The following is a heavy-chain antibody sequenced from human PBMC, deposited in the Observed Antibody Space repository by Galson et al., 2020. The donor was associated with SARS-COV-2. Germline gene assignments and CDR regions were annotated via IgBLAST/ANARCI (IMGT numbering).Heavy chain of an antibody. CDR3: ARDAPYYDLSGYPDY. CDR2: ISYDGSNK. CDR1: GFTFTNYA. D-gene: IGHD3-22*01. Sequence: GESLKISCAASGFTFTNYAIHWVRQAPGKGLEWVAVISYDGSNKYYADSVKGRFTISRDDSKNTLYLQMNSLRGEDTAVYYCARDAPYYDLSGYPDYWGQGTLVTVSS. V-gene: IGHV3-30*04. J-gene: IGHJ4*02.